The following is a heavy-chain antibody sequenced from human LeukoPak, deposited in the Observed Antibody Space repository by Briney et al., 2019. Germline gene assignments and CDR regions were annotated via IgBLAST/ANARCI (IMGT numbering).Heavy chain of an antibody. CDR1: GFTFTTYA. D-gene: IGHD1-26*01. CDR2: IRGSGVST. V-gene: IGHV3-23*01. J-gene: IGHJ4*02. Sequence: GGSLRLSCAASGFTFTTYAMSWVRQAPGKGLEWVSAIRGSGVSTYYADSVKGRFTISRDNSKNTLYLQMSSLRAEDTAVYYCAKDRVGTTRALDYWGQGSLVTVS. CDR3: AKDRVGTTRALDY.